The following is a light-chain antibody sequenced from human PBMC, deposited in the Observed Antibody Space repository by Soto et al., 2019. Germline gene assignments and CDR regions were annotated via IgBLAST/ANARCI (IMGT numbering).Light chain of an antibody. V-gene: IGLV7-46*01. Sequence: QAVVTQEPSLTVSPGGTVTLTSGSSTGAVTSGNYPYWFQKKPGQAPRTLIYDTTNKQSWTPARFSGSLLGGKAALTLAGAQTDDEADYYCLLSYSGTNWVFGGGTKLTVL. CDR2: DTT. CDR3: LLSYSGTNWV. J-gene: IGLJ3*02. CDR1: TGAVTSGNY.